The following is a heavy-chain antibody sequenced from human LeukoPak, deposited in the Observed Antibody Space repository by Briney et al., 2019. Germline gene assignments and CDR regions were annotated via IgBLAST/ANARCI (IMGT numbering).Heavy chain of an antibody. J-gene: IGHJ3*02. V-gene: IGHV4-39*01. CDR1: GGSISSSSYY. Sequence: KASETLSLTCTVSGGSISSSSYYWGWIRQPPGKGLEWIGSIYYSGSTYYNPSLKSRVTISVDTSKNQFSLKLSSVTAADTAVYYCARKGDYYDFWSGLGAFDIWGQGTMVTVSS. D-gene: IGHD3-3*01. CDR3: ARKGDYYDFWSGLGAFDI. CDR2: IYYSGST.